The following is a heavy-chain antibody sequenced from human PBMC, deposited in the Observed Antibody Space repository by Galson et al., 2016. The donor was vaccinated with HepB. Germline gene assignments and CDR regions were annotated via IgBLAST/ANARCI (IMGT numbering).Heavy chain of an antibody. V-gene: IGHV3-30-3*01. CDR2: ISYDGSHK. D-gene: IGHD5-24*01. Sequence: SLRLSCAASGFTFSTYAMHWVRQAPGKGLEWVAVISYDGSHKHYRDSVKGRFTISRDNSKNTLYLQMNSLRREDTAVYYCARPRRWPQYYYGLDDWGQGTTVTVSS. CDR3: ARPRRWPQYYYGLDD. J-gene: IGHJ6*02. CDR1: GFTFSTYA.